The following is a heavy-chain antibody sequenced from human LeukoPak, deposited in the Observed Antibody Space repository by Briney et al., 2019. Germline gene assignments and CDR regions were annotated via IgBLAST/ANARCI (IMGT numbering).Heavy chain of an antibody. CDR2: FDPEDGET. V-gene: IGHV1-24*01. D-gene: IGHD2-15*01. CDR3: ATVQSRCTGGSCYIGWLDP. J-gene: IGHJ5*02. Sequence: ASVKVSCKVSGYSLSELSMHWVRQAPGKGLEWMGGFDPEDGETMYAQKFQGRVTMTEDTSTDTAYMELNSLRSEDTAVYYCATVQSRCTGGSCYIGWLDPWGQGILVTVSS. CDR1: GYSLSELS.